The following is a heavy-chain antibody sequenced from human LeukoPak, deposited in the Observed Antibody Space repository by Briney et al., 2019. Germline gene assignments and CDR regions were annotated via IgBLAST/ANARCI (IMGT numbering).Heavy chain of an antibody. J-gene: IGHJ4*01. CDR3: ATRRSSGWFDY. CDR1: RFTFSSYA. CDR2: ISGSGGST. D-gene: IGHD6-19*01. Sequence: GGSLRLSSAASRFTFSSYAMSWVRQAPGKGLEWVSAISGSGGSTYYADSVKGRFTISRDNSKTTLYLQMNRLRAEDTAVYYCATRRSSGWFDYCGHGTLVTVSS. V-gene: IGHV3-23*01.